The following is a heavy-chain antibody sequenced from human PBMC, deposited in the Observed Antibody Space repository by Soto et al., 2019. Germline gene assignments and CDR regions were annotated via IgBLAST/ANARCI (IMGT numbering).Heavy chain of an antibody. CDR3: SRGGNRSAVGP. CDR1: GFTFGHSA. J-gene: IGHJ5*02. D-gene: IGHD3-10*01. V-gene: IGHV3-23*01. CDR2: ISGRGDET. Sequence: EVKLMESGGALVQPGGSLRLSCADSGFTFGHSAITWVRQAPGKGLEWVSTISGRGDETFYSASVKGRFTVSRDNCRNTASLQRNSLRVEDTAVYFWSRGGNRSAVGPWGQGTLVTVTS.